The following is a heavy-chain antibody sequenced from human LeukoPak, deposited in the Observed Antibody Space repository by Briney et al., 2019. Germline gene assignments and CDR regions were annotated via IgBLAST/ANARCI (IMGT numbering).Heavy chain of an antibody. CDR1: GFTFSSYA. D-gene: IGHD2-2*01. Sequence: GGSLRLSCAASGFTFSSYAMSWLRQAPGKGLEWVSAISGSGGSTYYADSVKGRFTISRDNSKNTLYLQINRQSAAATPVYYCAPAGVPGPHWGQGTLVTVSS. V-gene: IGHV3-23*01. CDR3: APAGVPGPH. J-gene: IGHJ1*01. CDR2: ISGSGGST.